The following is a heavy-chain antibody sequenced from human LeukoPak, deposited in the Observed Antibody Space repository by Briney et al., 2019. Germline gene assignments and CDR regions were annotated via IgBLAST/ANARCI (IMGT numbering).Heavy chain of an antibody. CDR1: GGSISSGSYY. V-gene: IGHV4-61*02. D-gene: IGHD1-14*01. CDR3: ARGTGYFDY. Sequence: SETLSLTCTVSGGSISSGSYYWSWIRQPAGKGLEWIGRIYTSGSTNYNPSLKSRVTISVDTSKNQFSLKLSSVTAADTAVYYCARGTGYFDYWGQGTLVTVSS. J-gene: IGHJ4*02. CDR2: IYTSGST.